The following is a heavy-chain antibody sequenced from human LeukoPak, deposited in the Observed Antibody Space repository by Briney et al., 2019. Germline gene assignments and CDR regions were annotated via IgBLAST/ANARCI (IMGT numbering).Heavy chain of an antibody. Sequence: GESLKISCKGSGYRFTSYWICRVRQMPGKGLEWMGIIYPVDSDTRYSPSFQGQVTMSADKSISTAYLQWRSLKAWDTAIYYCARTGGYGGYDFTNFDYGGRGTLITVSS. D-gene: IGHD5-12*01. CDR2: IYPVDSDT. CDR3: ARTGGYGGYDFTNFDY. J-gene: IGHJ4*02. V-gene: IGHV5-51*01. CDR1: GYRFTSYW.